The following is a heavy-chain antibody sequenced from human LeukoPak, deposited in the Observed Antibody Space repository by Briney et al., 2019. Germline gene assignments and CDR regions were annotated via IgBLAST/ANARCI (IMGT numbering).Heavy chain of an antibody. V-gene: IGHV3-7*03. CDR1: GFTFSSYW. CDR2: IKQDGSEK. Sequence: GGSLRLSCAASGFTFSSYWMSWVRQAPGKGLEWVVNIKQDGSEKYYVDSVKGRFTISRDNAKNSLYLQMNSLRAEDTAVYYCARDGGGYSYGYSDYWGQGTLVTVSS. D-gene: IGHD5-18*01. J-gene: IGHJ4*02. CDR3: ARDGGGYSYGYSDY.